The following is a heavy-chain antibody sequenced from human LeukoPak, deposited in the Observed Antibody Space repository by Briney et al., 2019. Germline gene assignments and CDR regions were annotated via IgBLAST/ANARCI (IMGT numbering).Heavy chain of an antibody. Sequence: QPGGSLRLSCAPSGFSVSAYYMSCVPQAPGEGVEWVSVIDSGGSGGSTYYADSVKGRFTISRDNSKNTLFLQMNSMRAEDTAVYYCASDRDSSTWSYYWGQGTLVTVSS. CDR2: IDSGGSGGST. J-gene: IGHJ4*02. CDR3: ASDRDSSTWSYY. D-gene: IGHD6-13*01. V-gene: IGHV3-53*01. CDR1: GFSVSAYY.